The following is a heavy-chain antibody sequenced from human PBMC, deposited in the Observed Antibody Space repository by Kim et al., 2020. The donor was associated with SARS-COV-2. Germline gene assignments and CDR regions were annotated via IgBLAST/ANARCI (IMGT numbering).Heavy chain of an antibody. V-gene: IGHV1-2*02. Sequence: ASVKVSCKASGYTFTGYYMHWVRQAPGQGLEWMGWINPNSGGTNYAQKFQGRVTMTRDTSISTAYMELSRLRSDDTAVYYCARETAAAGGYYFDYWGQGTLVTVSS. CDR3: ARETAAAGGYYFDY. CDR1: GYTFTGYY. J-gene: IGHJ4*02. D-gene: IGHD6-13*01. CDR2: INPNSGGT.